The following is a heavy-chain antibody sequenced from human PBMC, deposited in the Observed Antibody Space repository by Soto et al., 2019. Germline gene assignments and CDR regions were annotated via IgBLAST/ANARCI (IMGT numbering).Heavy chain of an antibody. J-gene: IGHJ4*02. CDR2: ITGNGVST. V-gene: IGHV3-23*01. CDR3: AKGARDCGGDCYSSYFDY. CDR1: RFTFLGYA. D-gene: IGHD2-21*02. Sequence: EVQLLESGGGLVQPGGSLRLSCAASRFTFLGYAMSWVRQAPGKGLEWVSGITGNGVSTVYADSVKGRFTISRDNSKNALYLQMNSLRAEDTAVYFCAKGARDCGGDCYSSYFDYWGQGALVTVSS.